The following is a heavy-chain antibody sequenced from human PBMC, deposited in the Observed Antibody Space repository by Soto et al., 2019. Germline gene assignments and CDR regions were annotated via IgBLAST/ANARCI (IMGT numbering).Heavy chain of an antibody. D-gene: IGHD1-26*01. Sequence: QVQLVESGGGVVQPGRSLRLSCAASGFTFSSYGMHWVRQAPGKGLEWVAVIWYDGSNKYYADSVKGRFTISRDNSKNTLDLEMNGLNAEDRGVYYCEREVLGGGSPVLWGRGTLVTVSS. J-gene: IGHJ2*01. CDR2: IWYDGSNK. V-gene: IGHV3-33*01. CDR1: GFTFSSYG. CDR3: EREVLGGGSPVL.